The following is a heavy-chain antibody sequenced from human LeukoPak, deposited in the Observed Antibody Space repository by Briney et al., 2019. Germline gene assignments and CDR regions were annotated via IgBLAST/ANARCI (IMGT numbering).Heavy chain of an antibody. D-gene: IGHD7-27*01. CDR2: INNSGGTT. V-gene: IGHV3-23*01. Sequence: GGSLRLSCAASGFTFSSYAMSWVRQAPGKGLEWVSVINNSGGTTYYADSVKGRFTISRDNSKNTLYLQMNSLRAEDTAVYYCAKDAHLAGAFDYWGQGTLVTVSS. J-gene: IGHJ4*02. CDR3: AKDAHLAGAFDY. CDR1: GFTFSSYA.